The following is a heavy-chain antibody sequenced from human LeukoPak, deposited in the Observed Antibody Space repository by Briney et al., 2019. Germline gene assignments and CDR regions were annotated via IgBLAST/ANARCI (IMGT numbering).Heavy chain of an antibody. CDR3: AKEGLRFFDF. D-gene: IGHD5-12*01. CDR1: GFTFSSTG. CDR2: ISYDGSSK. V-gene: IGHV3-30*18. Sequence: PGGSLRLSCTASGFTFSSTGMHWVRQALGKGLDWVASISYDGSSKKYVDSVKGRFTISRDNSKRTLYLQMNSLRSEDTAVYYCAKEGLRFFDFWGQGTLVTVSS. J-gene: IGHJ4*02.